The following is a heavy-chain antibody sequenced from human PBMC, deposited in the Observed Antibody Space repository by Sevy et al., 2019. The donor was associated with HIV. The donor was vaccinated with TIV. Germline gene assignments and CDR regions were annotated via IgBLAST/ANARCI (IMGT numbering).Heavy chain of an antibody. V-gene: IGHV1-2*02. J-gene: IGHJ4*02. CDR2: INPNSGCT. D-gene: IGHD5-18*01. CDR3: ARDLRLRGYSYGCLDF. Sequence: ASVKVSCKASGYTFTGQYIHWVRQAPGQGLEWMGWINPNSGCTNYRQDFQGRVTLTKDTSITTDYMDLSGLKSDDTAIYYCARDLRLRGYSYGCLDFWGQGTLVTVSS. CDR1: GYTFTGQY.